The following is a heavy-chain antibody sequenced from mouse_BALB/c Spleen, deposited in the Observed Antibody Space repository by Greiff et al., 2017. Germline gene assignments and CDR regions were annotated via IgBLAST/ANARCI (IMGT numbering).Heavy chain of an antibody. CDR2: ISNLADSI. CDR3: ARDGCDGSCDYDCAMDY. J-gene: IGHJ4*01. D-gene: IGHD1-1*02. CDR1: GFTFSDYG. Sequence: EVQLQESGGGLVQPGGSRKLSCAASGFTFSDYGMAWVRQAPGKGPEWVAFISNLADSIDYADTVTGRFTIARENAKNTLYLEMSSLRSEDTAMYDCARDGCDGSCDYDCAMDYWGQGTSVTVSA. V-gene: IGHV5-15*02.